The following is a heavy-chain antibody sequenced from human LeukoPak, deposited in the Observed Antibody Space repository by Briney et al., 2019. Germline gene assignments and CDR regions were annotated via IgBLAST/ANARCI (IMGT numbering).Heavy chain of an antibody. J-gene: IGHJ5*02. CDR1: GFTFRTYW. CDR3: AAKIAVAAWFDP. Sequence: GGSLRLSCAASGFTFRTYWMSWVRQAPGKGLEWVANINQDGSEKYYVDSLKGRFTISRDNAKKSLYLQMSSLRVEDTAVYYCAAKIAVAAWFDPWGQGTLVTVSS. V-gene: IGHV3-7*01. CDR2: INQDGSEK. D-gene: IGHD6-19*01.